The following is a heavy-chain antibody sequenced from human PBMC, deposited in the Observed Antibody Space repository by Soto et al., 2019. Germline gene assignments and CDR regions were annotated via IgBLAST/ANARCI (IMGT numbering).Heavy chain of an antibody. Sequence: QVQLVESGGGVVQPGGSLRLSCAASGFTFRNHAMHWVRQAPGKGLECLAVIAYDGSNAFYRDSVKGRFTISRDNSKNTLYLHMNSLRSEDTVVYYCARGDREDILVVVGARPGEYGIDIW. D-gene: IGHD2-15*01. V-gene: IGHV3-30-3*01. CDR2: IAYDGSNA. J-gene: IGHJ3*02. CDR3: ARGDREDILVVVGARPGEYGIDI. CDR1: GFTFRNHA.